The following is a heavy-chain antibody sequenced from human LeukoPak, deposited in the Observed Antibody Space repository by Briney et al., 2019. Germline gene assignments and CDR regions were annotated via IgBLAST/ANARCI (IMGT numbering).Heavy chain of an antibody. D-gene: IGHD1-26*01. CDR3: TTDGLVGAGFDY. CDR1: RFTFSSYW. J-gene: IGHJ4*02. Sequence: GGSLRLSCAASRFTFSSYWMYWVRQVPGKGLVWVSRINSDGSSTNYADSVKGRFTISRDNAKNTLYLQMNSLKTEDTAVYYCTTDGLVGAGFDYWGQGTLVTVSS. CDR2: INSDGSST. V-gene: IGHV3-74*01.